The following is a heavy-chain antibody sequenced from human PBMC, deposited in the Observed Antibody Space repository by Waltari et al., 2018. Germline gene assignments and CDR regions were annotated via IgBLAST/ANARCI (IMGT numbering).Heavy chain of an antibody. J-gene: IGHJ3*01. CDR1: GFTFSSYG. D-gene: IGHD6-19*01. CDR2: IRYDGSNK. CDR3: VVVAGRIYD. V-gene: IGHV3-30*02. Sequence: QVQLVESGGGVVQPGGSLRLSCAASGFTFSSYGMHWVRQAPGKGLEWVAFIRYDGSNKYYADSVKGRFTISRDNSKNTLYLQMNSLRAEDTAVYYCVVVAGRIYDWGQGTMVTVSS.